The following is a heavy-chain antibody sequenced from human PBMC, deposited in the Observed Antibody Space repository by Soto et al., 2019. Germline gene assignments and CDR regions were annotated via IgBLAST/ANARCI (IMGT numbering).Heavy chain of an antibody. D-gene: IGHD2-15*01. Sequence: SETLPLTCTVSGGSISSSNYYCGWSRQPPGKGLEGIGSIYYSGSTYYNPSLKSRVTISVEPSKNQFSLKLSSGTAADTAVYYCAREWREEGDGVGWYYYYGMDVVGQGT. CDR3: AREWREEGDGVGWYYYYGMDV. J-gene: IGHJ6*02. CDR2: IYYSGST. V-gene: IGHV4-39*07. CDR1: GGSISSSNYY.